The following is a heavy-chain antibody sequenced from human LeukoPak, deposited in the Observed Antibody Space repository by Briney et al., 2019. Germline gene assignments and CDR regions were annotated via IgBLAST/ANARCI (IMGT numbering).Heavy chain of an antibody. Sequence: GGSLRLSCAASGFTFRIYGMHWVRQAPGKGLEWVAVISSDGSNEYYADSVKGRFTISRDNSKSTLYLQMNSLRAEDTAVYYCAKDYCSGGSCYADYWGQGTLVTVSA. CDR1: GFTFRIYG. D-gene: IGHD2-15*01. V-gene: IGHV3-30*18. J-gene: IGHJ4*02. CDR2: ISSDGSNE. CDR3: AKDYCSGGSCYADY.